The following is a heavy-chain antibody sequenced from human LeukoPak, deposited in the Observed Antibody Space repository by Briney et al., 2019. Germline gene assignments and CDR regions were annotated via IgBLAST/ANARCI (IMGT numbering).Heavy chain of an antibody. D-gene: IGHD3-3*01. CDR3: ARRHDFWSGPGDHAFDI. CDR2: INHSGST. V-gene: IGHV4-34*01. CDR1: GGSFSGYY. J-gene: IGHJ3*02. Sequence: SETLSLTCAVYGGSFSGYYWSWIRQPPGKGLEWIGEINHSGSTNYNPSLKSRVTISVDTSKNQFSLKLSSVTAADTAVYYCARRHDFWSGPGDHAFDIWGQGTMVTVSS.